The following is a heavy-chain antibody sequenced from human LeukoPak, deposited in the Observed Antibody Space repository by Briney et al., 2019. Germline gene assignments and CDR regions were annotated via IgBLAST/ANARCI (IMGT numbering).Heavy chain of an antibody. V-gene: IGHV4-39*07. Sequence: PSETLSLTCTVSGGSISSSSYYWGWIRQPPGKGLEWIGNIYHSGSTFYNPSLKSRVTILVDTSKNQFSLKLSSVTAADTAVYYCARDRYYYDSSGYYPPGAVTHWGQGTLVTVSS. J-gene: IGHJ4*02. D-gene: IGHD3-22*01. CDR3: ARDRYYYDSSGYYPPGAVTH. CDR1: GGSISSSSYY. CDR2: IYHSGST.